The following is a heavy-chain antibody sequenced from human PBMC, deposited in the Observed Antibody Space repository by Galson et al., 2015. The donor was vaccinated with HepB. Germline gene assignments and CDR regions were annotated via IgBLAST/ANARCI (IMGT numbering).Heavy chain of an antibody. CDR1: GDSVSSNSAT. Sequence: CAISGDSVSSNSATWNWIRQSPSRGLEWLGRTYYRSNYYHDYAVSVRSRITINPDTSKNQFSLQLNSVTPEDSAVYYCTRGGPFRGSSYAIRYSYYYGMDVWGQGTTVTVSS. V-gene: IGHV6-1*01. CDR3: TRGGPFRGSSYAIRYSYYYGMDV. CDR2: TYYRSNYYH. J-gene: IGHJ6*02. D-gene: IGHD5-18*01.